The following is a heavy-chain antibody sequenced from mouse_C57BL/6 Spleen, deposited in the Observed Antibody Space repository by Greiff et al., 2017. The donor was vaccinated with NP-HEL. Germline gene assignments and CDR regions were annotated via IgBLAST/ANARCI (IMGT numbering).Heavy chain of an antibody. V-gene: IGHV1-7*01. CDR2: INPSSGYT. CDR1: GYTFTSYW. Sequence: VQLQQSGAELAKPGASVKLSCKASGYTFTSYWMHWVKQRPGQGLEWIGYINPSSGYTKYNQKFKDKATLTADKSSSTAYMQLSSLTYEDSAVDYCARLLRRDYYAMDYWGQGTSVTVSS. J-gene: IGHJ4*01. D-gene: IGHD1-1*01. CDR3: ARLLRRDYYAMDY.